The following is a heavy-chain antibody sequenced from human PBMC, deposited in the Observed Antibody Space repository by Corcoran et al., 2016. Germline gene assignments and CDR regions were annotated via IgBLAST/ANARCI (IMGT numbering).Heavy chain of an antibody. D-gene: IGHD6-13*01. CDR2: IYYSGST. CDR1: GGSISSSSYY. V-gene: IGHV4-39*01. Sequence: QLQLQESGPGLVKPSETLSLTCTVSGGSISSSSYYWGWIRQPPGKGLEWIGSIYYSGSTYYNPSLKSRVTISVDTSKNQFSLQLSSVTAADTAVYYCARHLFRYGGAAAGPNWFDPWGQGTLVTVSS. CDR3: ARHLFRYGGAAAGPNWFDP. J-gene: IGHJ5*02.